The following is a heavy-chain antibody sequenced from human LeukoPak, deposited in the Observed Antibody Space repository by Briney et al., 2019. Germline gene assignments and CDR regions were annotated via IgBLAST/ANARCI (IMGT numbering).Heavy chain of an antibody. V-gene: IGHV1-8*01. CDR1: GYSFTSYD. D-gene: IGHD1-26*01. J-gene: IGHJ4*02. CDR3: ASRTVNSGSLLPFDY. Sequence: ASVKVSCKASGYSFTSYDVNWLRQATGQGLEWMGWMNPNSGNTGYAQKFQGRVTMTRNTSISTAYLELSSLRSDDTAVYYCASRTVNSGSLLPFDYWGLGTLVTVSS. CDR2: MNPNSGNT.